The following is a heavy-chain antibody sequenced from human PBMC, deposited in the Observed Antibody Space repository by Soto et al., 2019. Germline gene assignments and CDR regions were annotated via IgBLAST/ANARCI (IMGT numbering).Heavy chain of an antibody. V-gene: IGHV4-31*03. D-gene: IGHD4-17*01. CDR3: ARVHTTVTGDYYYYYMDV. CDR2: IYYSGST. Sequence: SETLSLTCTVSGGSISSGGYYWSWIRQHPGKGLEWIGYIYYSGSTYYNPSLKSRVTISVDTSKNQFSLKLSSVTAADTAVYYCARVHTTVTGDYYYYYMDVWGKGTTVTVSS. CDR1: GGSISSGGYY. J-gene: IGHJ6*03.